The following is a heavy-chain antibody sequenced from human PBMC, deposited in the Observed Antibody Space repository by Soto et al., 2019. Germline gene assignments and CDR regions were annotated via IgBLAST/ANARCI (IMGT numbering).Heavy chain of an antibody. CDR1: VDRVSRNSAA. V-gene: IGHV6-1*01. CDR3: AREGYSGYDFSMHPCDY. D-gene: IGHD5-12*01. CDR2: TYYRSKWYN. J-gene: IGHJ4*02. Sequence: QTLSLTCAISVDRVSRNSAAWNWIRQSPSRGLEWLGRTYYRSKWYNDYAVPVKRRITINPDTSKKQFTLKLNSVNPEDKAVYYCAREGYSGYDFSMHPCDYWGQGTLDSVSS.